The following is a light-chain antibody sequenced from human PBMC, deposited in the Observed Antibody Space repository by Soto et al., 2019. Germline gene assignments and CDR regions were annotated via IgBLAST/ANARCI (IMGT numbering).Light chain of an antibody. J-gene: IGKJ1*01. Sequence: IQMTQSPSSLSASVGDRATITCRASQSIRSSLAWYQQKPGKAPKLLIYRASSLESGVPSRFSGSGSGTEFTLTISSLQPDDFATYYCQQYNGFSRTFGQGAKVDI. CDR3: QQYNGFSRT. V-gene: IGKV1-5*03. CDR2: RAS. CDR1: QSIRSS.